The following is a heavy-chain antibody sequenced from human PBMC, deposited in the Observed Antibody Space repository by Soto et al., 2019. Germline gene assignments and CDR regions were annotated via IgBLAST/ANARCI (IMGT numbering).Heavy chain of an antibody. CDR3: AIRGYSYGRDYFDY. Sequence: ASVKVSFKAYGYPFTSYGISWVRRAPGQGLEWMGWISAYNGNTNYAQKLQGRVTMTTDTSTSTAYMELRSLRSDDTAVYYCAIRGYSYGRDYFDYWGQGTMVTVSS. J-gene: IGHJ4*02. CDR2: ISAYNGNT. V-gene: IGHV1-18*01. D-gene: IGHD5-18*01. CDR1: GYPFTSYG.